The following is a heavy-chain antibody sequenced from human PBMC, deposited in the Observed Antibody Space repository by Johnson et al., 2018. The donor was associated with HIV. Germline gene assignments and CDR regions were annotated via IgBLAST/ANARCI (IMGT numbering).Heavy chain of an antibody. V-gene: IGHV3-48*04. J-gene: IGHJ3*01. Sequence: VQLVESGGGLVQPGGSLRLSCAASGFTFSSYAMSWVRQAPGKGLEWVSYITSSGSTVYYADSVKGRFTISRDNTKNSLYLQMNILSAEDTALYYCARAPEVRGVDALDVWGQGTVVIVSS. CDR2: ITSSGSTV. D-gene: IGHD3-10*01. CDR1: GFTFSSYA. CDR3: ARAPEVRGVDALDV.